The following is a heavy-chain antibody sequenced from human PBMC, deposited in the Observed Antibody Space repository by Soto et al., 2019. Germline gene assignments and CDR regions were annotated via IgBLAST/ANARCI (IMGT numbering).Heavy chain of an antibody. CDR3: ATVGVSGFDY. V-gene: IGHV3-21*01. J-gene: IGHJ4*02. CDR1: GFXFSSYN. CDR2: IGVSHSHI. Sequence: PGGSLRLSCAASGFXFSSYNMNWVRQAPGKGLEWVSSIGVSHSHIYYADSVKGRFTISRDDAKNSLYLQMNSLRAEDTAVYYCATVGVSGFDYWGQGTLVTVSS.